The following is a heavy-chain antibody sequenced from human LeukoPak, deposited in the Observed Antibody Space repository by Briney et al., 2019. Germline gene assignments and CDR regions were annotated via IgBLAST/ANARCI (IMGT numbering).Heavy chain of an antibody. CDR3: ARPYYYDSSGYLGY. Sequence: ASVKVSCKASGYTFTGYYMHWVRQAPGQGLEWMGWISAYNGNTNYALKLQGRVTMTTDTSTSTAYMELRSLRSDDTAVYYCARPYYYDSSGYLGYWGQGTLVTVSS. V-gene: IGHV1-18*04. CDR1: GYTFTGYY. J-gene: IGHJ4*02. D-gene: IGHD3-22*01. CDR2: ISAYNGNT.